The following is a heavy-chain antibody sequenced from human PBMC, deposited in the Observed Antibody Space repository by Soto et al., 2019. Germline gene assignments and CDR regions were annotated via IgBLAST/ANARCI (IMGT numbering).Heavy chain of an antibody. CDR2: IIPIFGTA. V-gene: IGHV1-69*13. Sequence: ASVKVSCKASGGTFSSYAISWVRQAPGQGLEWMGGIIPIFGTANYAQKFQGRVTITADESTSTAYMELSSLRSEDTAVYYCARATDDSDLRLYDSSGQIYYYYYYGMDVWGQGTTVTVSS. J-gene: IGHJ6*02. CDR3: ARATDDSDLRLYDSSGQIYYYYYYGMDV. CDR1: GGTFSSYA. D-gene: IGHD3-22*01.